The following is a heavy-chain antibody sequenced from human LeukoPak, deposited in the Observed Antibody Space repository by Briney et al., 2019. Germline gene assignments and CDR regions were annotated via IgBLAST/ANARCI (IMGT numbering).Heavy chain of an antibody. CDR2: IYYSGST. CDR1: GGSISSGGYY. V-gene: IGHV4-31*03. CDR3: AKYYDILTGYPSGAFDY. D-gene: IGHD3-9*01. J-gene: IGHJ4*02. Sequence: PSETLSLTCTVSGGSISSGGYYWSWIRQHPGKGLEWIGYIYYSGSTYYNPSLKSRVTISVDTSKNQFSLKLSSVTAADTAVYYCAKYYDILTGYPSGAFDYWGQGTLVTVSS.